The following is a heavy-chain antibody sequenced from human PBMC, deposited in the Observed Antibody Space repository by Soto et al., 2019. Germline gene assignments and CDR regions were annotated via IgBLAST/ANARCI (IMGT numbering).Heavy chain of an antibody. CDR1: GGSISSGGYY. V-gene: IGHV4-31*03. J-gene: IGHJ3*02. D-gene: IGHD3-10*01. CDR3: ARVGRVLLWFGESGAFDI. CDR2: IYYSGST. Sequence: PSETLSLTSTVSGGSISSGGYYRSWIRQHPGKGLGWIGYIYYSGSTYYNPSLKSRVTISVDTSKNQFSLKLSSVTAADTAVYYCARVGRVLLWFGESGAFDIWGQGTMVTVSS.